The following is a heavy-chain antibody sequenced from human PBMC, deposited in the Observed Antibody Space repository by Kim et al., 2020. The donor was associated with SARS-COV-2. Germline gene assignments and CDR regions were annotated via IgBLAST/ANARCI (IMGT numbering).Heavy chain of an antibody. CDR2: IKSKTDGGTT. CDR1: GFTFSNAW. Sequence: GGSLRLSCAASGFTFSNAWMSWVRQAPGKGLEWVGRIKSKTDGGTTDYAAPVKGRFTISRDDSKNTLYLQMNSLKTEDTAVYYCTTDIKSRAEGWFDPWGQGTLVTVSS. J-gene: IGHJ5*02. CDR3: TTDIKSRAEGWFDP. V-gene: IGHV3-15*01.